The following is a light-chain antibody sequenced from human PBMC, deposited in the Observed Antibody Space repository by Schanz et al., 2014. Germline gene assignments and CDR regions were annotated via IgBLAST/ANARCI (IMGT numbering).Light chain of an antibody. CDR1: SSNTGSNT. V-gene: IGLV1-44*01. CDR3: SSYTSIGTRG. Sequence: QSVLTQPPSASGTPGQWVTISCSGSSSNTGSNTVNWDQQFPGTAPKLLIFSNNQRPSGVPDRFSGSKSGTSASLAISGRQSEDEADYYCSSYTSIGTRGFGGGAKLTVL. CDR2: SNN. J-gene: IGLJ3*02.